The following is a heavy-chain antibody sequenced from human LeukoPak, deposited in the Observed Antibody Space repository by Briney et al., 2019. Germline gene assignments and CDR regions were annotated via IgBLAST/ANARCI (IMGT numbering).Heavy chain of an antibody. CDR1: EFTFSSYS. Sequence: GGSLRLSCAASEFTFSSYSINWVRQAPGKGLEWVSSISSIRSYIYYADSVKGRFTISRGNAKNSIYLQMNSLRGEDTAVYYCVRLRGGYNYAFGPFAFWGQATLVTVSS. D-gene: IGHD5-18*01. J-gene: IGHJ4*02. CDR3: VRLRGGYNYAFGPFAF. CDR2: ISSIRSYI. V-gene: IGHV3-21*01.